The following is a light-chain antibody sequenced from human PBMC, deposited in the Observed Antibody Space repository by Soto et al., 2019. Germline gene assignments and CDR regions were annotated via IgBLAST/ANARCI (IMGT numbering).Light chain of an antibody. CDR3: QSYDSSLRGSFV. CDR2: GNN. J-gene: IGLJ1*01. Sequence: QSVLTQPPSLYGAPGQRVTISCTGSSSNIGADYDVHWYQQLPGTAPKLLIYGNNNRPSGVPDRFSGSNSGTSASLAITGLQPEDEADYYCQSYDSSLRGSFVFGTGTKLTVL. V-gene: IGLV1-40*01. CDR1: SSNIGADYD.